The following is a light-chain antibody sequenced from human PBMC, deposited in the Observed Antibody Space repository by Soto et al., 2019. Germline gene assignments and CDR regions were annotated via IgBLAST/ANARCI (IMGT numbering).Light chain of an antibody. CDR1: QSVSSN. J-gene: IGKJ5*01. Sequence: EIVMTQSPATLSVSPGERATLSCSASQSVSSNLAWYQQRPGQAPRLLIYGAFNRATGIPARFSGSGSGTDFTLTISSLEPEDSAIYYCQQRNIWPPVTFGQGTRLEIK. V-gene: IGKV3-11*01. CDR3: QQRNIWPPVT. CDR2: GAF.